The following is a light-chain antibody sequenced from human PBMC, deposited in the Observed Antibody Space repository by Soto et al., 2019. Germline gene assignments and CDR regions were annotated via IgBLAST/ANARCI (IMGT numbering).Light chain of an antibody. Sequence: QAVVTQPPSVSGAPGQRVTISCTGSSSNIGAGYDVHWYQHLPGTAPKLLIYGNSNRPSGVPDRFSGSKSGTSASLAITGLQAEDEADYYCQSYDSSLSGRDVVFGGGTKLTVL. CDR2: GNS. CDR1: SSNIGAGYD. J-gene: IGLJ2*01. CDR3: QSYDSSLSGRDVV. V-gene: IGLV1-40*01.